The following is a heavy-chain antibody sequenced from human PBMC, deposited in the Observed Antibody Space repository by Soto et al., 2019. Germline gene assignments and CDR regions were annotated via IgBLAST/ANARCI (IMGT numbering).Heavy chain of an antibody. CDR2: IYPSDSDT. V-gene: IGHV5-51*01. J-gene: IGHJ6*02. Sequence: PGESLKISCKTSGYSFTSHWIAWVRQMPGKGLEWMGIIYPSDSDTRYSPSFQGQVTISADKSISTAYLQWSSLTASDTAMYYCARPLSSWNYYYGMDVWGQGTTVTVSS. D-gene: IGHD6-13*01. CDR3: ARPLSSWNYYYGMDV. CDR1: GYSFTSHW.